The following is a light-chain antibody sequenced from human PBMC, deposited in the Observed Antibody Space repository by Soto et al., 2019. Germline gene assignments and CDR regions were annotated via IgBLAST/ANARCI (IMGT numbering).Light chain of an antibody. CDR3: QQYNSLST. J-gene: IGKJ1*01. V-gene: IGKV1-5*01. Sequence: IQITLSPSTLCASVGDRVTLTCRARQSISSWLAWYQQKPGKAPKLLIYDASSWESGVPTRFSGSGSGTEFTLTISSLHPDDFATYYCQQYNSLSTFGQGSKVDIK. CDR1: QSISSW. CDR2: DAS.